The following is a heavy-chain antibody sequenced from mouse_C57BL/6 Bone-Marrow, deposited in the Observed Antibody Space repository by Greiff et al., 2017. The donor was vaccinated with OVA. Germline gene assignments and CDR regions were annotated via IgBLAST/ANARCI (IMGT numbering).Heavy chain of an antibody. V-gene: IGHV1-9*01. D-gene: IGHD1-1*01. CDR3: ARGITTVVAYYYAMDY. CDR1: GYTFTGYW. CDR2: ILPGSGST. Sequence: VQLVESGAELMKPGASVKLSCKATGYTFTGYWIEWVKQRPGHGLEWIGEILPGSGSTNYNEKFKGKATFTADTSSNTAYMQLSSLTTEDSAIYYCARGITTVVAYYYAMDYWGQGTSVTVSS. J-gene: IGHJ4*01.